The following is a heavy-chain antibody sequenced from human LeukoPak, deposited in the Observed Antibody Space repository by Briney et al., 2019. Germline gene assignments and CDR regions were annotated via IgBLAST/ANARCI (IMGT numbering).Heavy chain of an antibody. CDR2: INHNGEAI. CDR1: GFPFSSYV. Sequence: GGSLRLSCAASGFPFSSYVLSWVRQAPGKGLEWIAYINHNGEAIYYPDFVKGRFIISRDNAKNSLSLQMNDLREEDTAVYYCARDYDWAFDFWGQGTRVTVSS. CDR3: ARDYDWAFDF. D-gene: IGHD3-9*01. J-gene: IGHJ4*02. V-gene: IGHV3-48*02.